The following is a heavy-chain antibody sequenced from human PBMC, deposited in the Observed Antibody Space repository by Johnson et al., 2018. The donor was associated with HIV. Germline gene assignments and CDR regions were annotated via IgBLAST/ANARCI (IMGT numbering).Heavy chain of an antibody. D-gene: IGHD3-3*01. Sequence: VQLVESGGGLVQPGGSLRLSCAASGFTFSSYAMSWVRQAPGKGLEWVSAISGSGGSTYYADSVKGRFNISRDNSKYTVYLQMNSLRPEDTAVYYCAKGSRARAVYDFWSGVPDAFDIWGQGTMVTVSS. CDR2: ISGSGGST. V-gene: IGHV3-23*04. CDR1: GFTFSSYA. CDR3: AKGSRARAVYDFWSGVPDAFDI. J-gene: IGHJ3*02.